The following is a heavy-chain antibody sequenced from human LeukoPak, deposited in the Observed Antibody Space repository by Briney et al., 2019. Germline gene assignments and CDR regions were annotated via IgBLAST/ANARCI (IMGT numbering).Heavy chain of an antibody. CDR1: GFTFSSYG. D-gene: IGHD3-10*01. Sequence: GGPLRLSCAASGFTFSSYGMHWVRQAPGKGLEWVAFIRYDGSNKYYADSVKGRFTISRDNSKNTLYLQMNSLRAEDTAVYYRATAHLWFGELNGSGTYFDYWGQGTLVTVSS. J-gene: IGHJ4*02. V-gene: IGHV3-30*02. CDR2: IRYDGSNK. CDR3: ATAHLWFGELNGSGTYFDY.